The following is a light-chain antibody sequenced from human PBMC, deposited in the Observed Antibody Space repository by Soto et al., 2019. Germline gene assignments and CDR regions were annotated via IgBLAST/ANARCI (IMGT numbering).Light chain of an antibody. CDR3: SSYTNSITHV. V-gene: IGLV2-14*03. Sequence: QSVLTQPASMSGSPGQSITISCTGTSSDVGGYDYVSWYQQHPGKAPKLMIYGVSNRPSGVSNRFSGSKSGNTASLTISGLQAEDEADYYCSSYTNSITHVFGGGTKVTVL. J-gene: IGLJ3*02. CDR1: SSDVGGYDY. CDR2: GVS.